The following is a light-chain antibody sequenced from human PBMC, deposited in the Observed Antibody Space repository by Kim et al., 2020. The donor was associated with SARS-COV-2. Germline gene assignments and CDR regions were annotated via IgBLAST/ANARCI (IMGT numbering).Light chain of an antibody. CDR2: AAF. J-gene: IGKJ2*01. V-gene: IGKV3-20*01. Sequence: PGERTSLSFRASQTVSNTFVSWYQQELCQGPQLLHFAAFSKAAGTPGRFNGKGSWTDFTLTISRVEPDNFAMYYCQQFSSSPPAYTFGQGTKLEI. CDR3: QQFSSSPPAYT. CDR1: QTVSNTF.